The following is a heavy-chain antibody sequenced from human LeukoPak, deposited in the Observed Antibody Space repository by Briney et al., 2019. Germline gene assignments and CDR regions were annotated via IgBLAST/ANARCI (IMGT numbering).Heavy chain of an antibody. J-gene: IGHJ4*02. CDR1: GGSIGSSSYH. D-gene: IGHD5-18*01. Sequence: PSETLSLTCTVSGGSIGSSSYHWGWIRQPPGKGLNWIGSIYYSGSTYYNPSLKSRVTISVDTSRDQFSLKLSSVTAADTAVYYCASYFDGYSYGYARVYYFDYWGQGTLVTVSS. CDR3: ASYFDGYSYGYARVYYFDY. CDR2: IYYSGST. V-gene: IGHV4-39*07.